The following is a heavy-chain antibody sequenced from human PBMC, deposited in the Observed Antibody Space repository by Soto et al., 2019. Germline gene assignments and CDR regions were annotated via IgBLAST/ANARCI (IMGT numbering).Heavy chain of an antibody. Sequence: QITLKESGPTLVKPTQTLTLTCTFSGFSLTTSGEGLGWIRQPPGKALEWLALTYCDDDKHYIPSLKSRLTITKYTSKNQMVLTMTNMDTADTATYFCAHRTTTVTWWFDPWGQGTLVTVSS. J-gene: IGHJ5*02. CDR3: AHRTTTVTWWFDP. CDR1: GFSLTTSGEG. V-gene: IGHV2-5*02. CDR2: TYCDDDK. D-gene: IGHD4-17*01.